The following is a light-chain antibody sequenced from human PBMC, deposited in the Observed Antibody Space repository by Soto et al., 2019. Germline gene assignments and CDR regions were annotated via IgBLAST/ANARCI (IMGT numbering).Light chain of an antibody. CDR1: SSDVGGYNY. Sequence: QSALTQPASVSGSPGQSITISCTGTSSDVGGYNYVSWYQQHPGKAPKLTIYEVSNRPSGVSNRFSGSKSGNTASLTISGLQAEDEADYFCNSYGSTSTRYVFGTGTKVTVL. J-gene: IGLJ1*01. CDR2: EVS. V-gene: IGLV2-14*01. CDR3: NSYGSTSTRYV.